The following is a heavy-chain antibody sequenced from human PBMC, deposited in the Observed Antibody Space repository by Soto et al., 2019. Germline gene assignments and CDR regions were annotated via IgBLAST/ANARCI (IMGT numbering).Heavy chain of an antibody. CDR3: ARGREDYYFDY. V-gene: IGHV4-34*01. J-gene: IGHJ4*02. CDR1: GGSMSIYY. CDR2: INHSGST. Sequence: PSXTLSHTFTVSGGSMSIYYWSWIRQPPGKGLEWIGEINHSGSTNYNPSLKSRVTISVDTSKSQFSLKLSSVTAADTAVYYCARGREDYYFDYWGQGTLVTVSS.